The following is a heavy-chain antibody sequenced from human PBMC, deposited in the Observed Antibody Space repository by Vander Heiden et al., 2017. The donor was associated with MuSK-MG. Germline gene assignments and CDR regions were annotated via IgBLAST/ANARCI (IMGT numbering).Heavy chain of an antibody. Sequence: QLQLQESGPGLVKPSETLSLTCNVSGGPISGSVYCWGWIRQPPGKGLEWIGSVHYTGGTYYHPSLKSRVTISVDTSKNQFSLKLISVTAADTAVYYCARPQYSGTYYGYWGQGTLVTVSS. J-gene: IGHJ4*02. D-gene: IGHD1-26*01. CDR1: GGPISGSVYC. CDR3: ARPQYSGTYYGY. V-gene: IGHV4-39*01. CDR2: VHYTGGT.